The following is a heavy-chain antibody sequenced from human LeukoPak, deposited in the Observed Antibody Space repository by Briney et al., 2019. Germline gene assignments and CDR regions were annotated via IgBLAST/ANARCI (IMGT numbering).Heavy chain of an antibody. J-gene: IGHJ4*02. V-gene: IGHV4-59*01. CDR3: ARDRRYYYDSSGYYYVLDY. Sequence: SGTLSLTCTVSGGSISSYYWSWIRQPPGKGLEWIGYIYYSGSTNYNPSLKSRVTISVDTSKNQFSLKLSSVTAADTAVYYCARDRRYYYDSSGYYYVLDYWGQGTLVTVSS. CDR2: IYYSGST. D-gene: IGHD3-22*01. CDR1: GGSISSYY.